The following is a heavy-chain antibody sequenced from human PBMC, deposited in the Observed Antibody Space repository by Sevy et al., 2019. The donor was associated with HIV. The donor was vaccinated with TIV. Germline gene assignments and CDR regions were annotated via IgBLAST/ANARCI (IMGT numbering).Heavy chain of an antibody. CDR1: GFSFSDYY. V-gene: IGHV3-11*06. J-gene: IGHJ4*02. CDR2: ISTGSTCT. D-gene: IGHD6-19*01. Sequence: GGSLRLSCAASGFSFSDYYMSWIRQAPGRGLEWISYISTGSTCTNYADSVKGRFTISRDNAKNSLYLQMNSLRAEDTAVYYCARDRVALADHYFDYWGQGTLVTVSS. CDR3: ARDRVALADHYFDY.